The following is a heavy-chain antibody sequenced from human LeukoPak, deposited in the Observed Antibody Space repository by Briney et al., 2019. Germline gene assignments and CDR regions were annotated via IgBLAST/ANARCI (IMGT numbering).Heavy chain of an antibody. V-gene: IGHV3-7*01. CDR2: IKGDGSEK. CDR3: ARDRGSMGAQPFDY. J-gene: IGHJ4*02. Sequence: PGGSLRLSCAASGFTFSSYWMSWVRQAPGKGLEWVGNIKGDGSEKYHVDSVKGRFLISRDNAKNSLYLQMSSLGAEDTAVYYCARDRGSMGAQPFDYWGQGTLVTVSS. CDR1: GFTFSSYW. D-gene: IGHD1-26*01.